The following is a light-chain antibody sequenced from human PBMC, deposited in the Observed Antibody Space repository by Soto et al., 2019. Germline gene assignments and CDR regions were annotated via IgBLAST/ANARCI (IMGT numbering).Light chain of an antibody. V-gene: IGKV3-20*01. J-gene: IGKJ2*01. CDR1: QSVSSSY. CDR3: QQYGSSPTP. Sequence: EIVLTQSPGTLSLSPGERATLSCRASQSVSSSYLAWYHQKPGQAPRLLIYGASSRATGIPDRFSGSGSGTDFTLTISRLEPEDFAGYYCQQYGSSPTPFGQGTKLEIK. CDR2: GAS.